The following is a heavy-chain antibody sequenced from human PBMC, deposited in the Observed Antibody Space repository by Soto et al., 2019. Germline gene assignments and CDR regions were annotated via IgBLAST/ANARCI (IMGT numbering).Heavy chain of an antibody. V-gene: IGHV1-69*06. J-gene: IGHJ4*02. D-gene: IGHD5-18*01. CDR1: GGTFSSYA. Sequence: SVKVSCKASGGTFSSYAISWARQAPGQGLEWMGGIIPIFGTANYAQKFQGRVTITADKSTSTAYMELSSLRSEDTAVYYCARGDRGYSYGYYHYWGQGTLVTVSS. CDR3: ARGDRGYSYGYYHY. CDR2: IIPIFGTA.